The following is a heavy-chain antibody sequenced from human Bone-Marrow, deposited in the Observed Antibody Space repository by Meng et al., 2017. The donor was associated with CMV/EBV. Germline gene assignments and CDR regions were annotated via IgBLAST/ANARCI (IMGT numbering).Heavy chain of an antibody. CDR2: IIPILGIA. J-gene: IGHJ6*02. CDR1: GGTFSSYT. D-gene: IGHD2-21*01. Sequence: SVKVSCKASGGTFSSYTISWVRQAPGQGLEWMGRIIPILGIANYAQKFQGRVTITADKSTGTAYMELSSLRSEDTAVYYCARDWGQPAYCGGDCYSNPYYYYGMDVWGQGTTVTVSS. V-gene: IGHV1-69*04. CDR3: ARDWGQPAYCGGDCYSNPYYYYGMDV.